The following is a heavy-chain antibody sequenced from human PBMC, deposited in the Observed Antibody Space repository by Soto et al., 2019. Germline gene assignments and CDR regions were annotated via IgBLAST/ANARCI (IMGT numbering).Heavy chain of an antibody. CDR1: GYIFTNYA. D-gene: IGHD6-19*01. CDR3: AVLAVAAQRYAFDI. Sequence: GASVKVSCKASGYIFTNYAIHWVRQAPGQRLEWMGRINPILGIANYAQKFQGRVTITADKSTSTAYMELSSLRSEDTAVYYCAVLAVAAQRYAFDIWGQGTMVT. CDR2: INPILGIA. J-gene: IGHJ3*02. V-gene: IGHV1-69*04.